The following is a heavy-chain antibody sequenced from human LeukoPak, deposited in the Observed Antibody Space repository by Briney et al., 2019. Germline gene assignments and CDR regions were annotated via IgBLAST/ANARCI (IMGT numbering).Heavy chain of an antibody. CDR3: ARASYSSSWYRHYYMDV. V-gene: IGHV1-24*01. CDR1: GYTLTELS. CDR2: FDPEDGET. D-gene: IGHD6-13*01. J-gene: IGHJ6*03. Sequence: ASVKVSCKVSGYTLTELSMHWVRQAPGKGLEWMGGFDPEDGETIYAQKFQGRVTMTEDTSTDTAYMELSSLRSEDTAVYYCARASYSSSWYRHYYMDVWGKGTTVTVSS.